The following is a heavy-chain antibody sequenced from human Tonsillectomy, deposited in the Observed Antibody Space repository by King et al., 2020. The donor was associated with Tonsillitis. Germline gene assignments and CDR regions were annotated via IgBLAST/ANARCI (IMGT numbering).Heavy chain of an antibody. D-gene: IGHD6-19*01. Sequence: DVQLVESGGGLVQPGRSLRLSCRASGFTFGDFGMSWFRQAPGKGLEWVGFIRSKVDGGTTEYAASVKGRFTISRDDSKSIAYLQMNSLKTEDTAVYFCTRDSEAVAGITLDYWGQGTLVTVSS. V-gene: IGHV3-49*03. CDR2: IRSKVDGGTT. CDR1: GFTFGDFG. J-gene: IGHJ4*02. CDR3: TRDSEAVAGITLDY.